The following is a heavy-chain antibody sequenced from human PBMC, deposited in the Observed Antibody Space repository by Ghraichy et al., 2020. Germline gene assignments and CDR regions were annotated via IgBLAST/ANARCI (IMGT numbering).Heavy chain of an antibody. CDR3: ARATPVWLGFDY. J-gene: IGHJ4*02. Sequence: SETLSLTCTVSGGSISSYYWSWIRQPPGKGLEWIGYIYYSGSTNYNPSLKSRVTISVDTSKNQFSLKLSSVTAADTAVYYCARATPVWLGFDYWGQGTLVTVSS. D-gene: IGHD3-10*01. CDR2: IYYSGST. V-gene: IGHV4-59*01. CDR1: GGSISSYY.